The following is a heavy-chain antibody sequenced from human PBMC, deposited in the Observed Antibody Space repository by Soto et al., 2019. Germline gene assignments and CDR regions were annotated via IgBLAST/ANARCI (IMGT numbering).Heavy chain of an antibody. CDR1: GFIFSDYS. J-gene: IGHJ5*02. CDR3: AREPSGGDDYGDPRES. CDR2: ISSGSITI. V-gene: IGHV3-48*02. D-gene: IGHD4-17*01. Sequence: GGSLRLSCEASGFIFSDYSMNWVRQAPGKGLEWVSYISSGSITIYYADSVRGRFTISRDNAKNSLYLQMNSLRDEDTAVYYCAREPSGGDDYGDPRESWGQGTMVTV.